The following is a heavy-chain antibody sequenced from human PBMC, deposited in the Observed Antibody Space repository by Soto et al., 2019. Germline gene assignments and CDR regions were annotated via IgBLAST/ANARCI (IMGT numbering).Heavy chain of an antibody. CDR3: ARPAAAGTYYYYYRMDV. CDR1: GGTFSSYA. D-gene: IGHD6-13*01. CDR2: IIPIFGTA. V-gene: IGHV1-69*06. Sequence: SVQVSCKASGGTFSSYAISWVRQAPGQGLEWMGGIIPIFGTANYAQKFQGRVTITADKSTSTAYMELSSLRSEDTAVYYCARPAAAGTYYYYYRMDVWGQGTTVTVSS. J-gene: IGHJ6*02.